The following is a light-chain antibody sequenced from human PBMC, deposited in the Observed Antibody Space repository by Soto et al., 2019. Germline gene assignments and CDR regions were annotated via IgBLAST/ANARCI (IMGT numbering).Light chain of an antibody. CDR3: QQYSSSRT. Sequence: EIVLTQSPATLSLSPGERATLSCRASQSVSSYLAWYQQKPGQAPRLLIYGGSSRATGIPVRFSGSGSETDFTLTITRLEPEDFAVYYCQQYSSSRTFGQGTKVDI. J-gene: IGKJ1*01. CDR2: GGS. V-gene: IGKV3-20*01. CDR1: QSVSSY.